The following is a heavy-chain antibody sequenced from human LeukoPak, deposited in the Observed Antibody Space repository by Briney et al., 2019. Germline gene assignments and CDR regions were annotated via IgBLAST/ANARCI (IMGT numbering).Heavy chain of an antibody. CDR3: SSSGSYLVGAFDI. Sequence: PGGSLRLSCAASGFTFSSFAMSWVRQAPGKGLEWVSAISGSGGSTYYADSVKGRFTISRDNSKNTVFLQMNSLRAEDTVVYYCSSSGSYLVGAFDIWGQGTRVTVSS. CDR2: ISGSGGST. V-gene: IGHV3-23*01. D-gene: IGHD1-26*01. J-gene: IGHJ3*02. CDR1: GFTFSSFA.